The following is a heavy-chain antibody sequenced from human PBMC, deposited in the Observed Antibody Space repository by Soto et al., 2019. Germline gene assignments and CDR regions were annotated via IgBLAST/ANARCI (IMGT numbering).Heavy chain of an antibody. V-gene: IGHV3-21*01. D-gene: IGHD3-3*01. CDR2: ISSSGSYI. Sequence: EVQLVESGGGLVKPGGSLRLSCAASGFTFSTYTMSWVRQAPGKGLEWVSSISSSGSYIVYPDSLKGRFAISRDNTKNSLYLQMNSLRAEDTAVYYCARDVLWSGVDYWGQGTLVTVSS. CDR3: ARDVLWSGVDY. CDR1: GFTFSTYT. J-gene: IGHJ4*02.